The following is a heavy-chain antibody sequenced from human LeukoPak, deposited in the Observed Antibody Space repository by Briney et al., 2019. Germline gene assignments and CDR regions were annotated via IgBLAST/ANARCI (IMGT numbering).Heavy chain of an antibody. D-gene: IGHD4-17*01. CDR1: GFTFSSYA. V-gene: IGHV3-23*01. J-gene: IGHJ5*02. CDR2: ISGSGGST. Sequence: GASLRLSCAASGFTFSSYAMSWVRQAPGKGLEWVSAISGSGGSTYYADSVKGRFTISRDNSKYTLYLQMNSLRAEDTAVYYCASLTTVTSNWFDPWGQGTLVTVSS. CDR3: ASLTTVTSNWFDP.